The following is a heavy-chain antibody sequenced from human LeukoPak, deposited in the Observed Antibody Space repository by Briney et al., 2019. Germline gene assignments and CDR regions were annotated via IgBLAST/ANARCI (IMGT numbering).Heavy chain of an antibody. CDR1: EFTFAIYW. CDR2: IKQDGSEK. D-gene: IGHD1-1*01. J-gene: IGHJ5*02. CDR3: ASQLERRQGWFDP. Sequence: GGSLRLSCAASEFTFAIYWMSWVRQSPGKGLEWVANIKQDGSEKYYADSVKGRFTISRDNAKNSLYLQMNSLRAEDSAVYYCASQLERRQGWFDPWGQGTLVTVSP. V-gene: IGHV3-7*01.